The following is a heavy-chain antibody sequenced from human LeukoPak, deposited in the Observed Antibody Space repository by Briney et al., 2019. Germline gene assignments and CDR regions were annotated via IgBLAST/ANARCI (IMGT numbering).Heavy chain of an antibody. J-gene: IGHJ5*02. CDR2: INHSGST. CDR1: GGSFSGYH. D-gene: IGHD3-3*01. V-gene: IGHV4-34*01. Sequence: SETLSLTCAVYGGSFSGYHWSWIRQPPGKGLEWIGEINHSGSTNYNPSLKSRVTISVDTSKNQFSLKLSSVTAADTAVYYCARRNFGVVIFDPWGQGTLVTVSS. CDR3: ARRNFGVVIFDP.